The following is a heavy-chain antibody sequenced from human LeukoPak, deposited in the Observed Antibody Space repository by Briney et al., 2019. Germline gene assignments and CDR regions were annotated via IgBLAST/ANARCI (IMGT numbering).Heavy chain of an antibody. Sequence: GGSLRLSCAASGFTFSSYSMNWVRQAPGKGLEWVSSISSSSSYIYYADSVKGRFTISRDNAKNSLYLQMNSLRAEDTAVYYCARGTVSGYRMDAFDIWGQGTMVTVSS. J-gene: IGHJ3*02. CDR3: ARGTVSGYRMDAFDI. CDR2: ISSSSSYI. D-gene: IGHD3-3*01. CDR1: GFTFSSYS. V-gene: IGHV3-21*01.